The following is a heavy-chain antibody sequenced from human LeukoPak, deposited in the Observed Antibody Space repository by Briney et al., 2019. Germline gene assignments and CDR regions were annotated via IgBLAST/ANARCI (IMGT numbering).Heavy chain of an antibody. Sequence: ASVKVSCKASGYTFTSYDINWVRQATGQGLEWMGWMNPNSGNTGYAQKFQGRVTMTRNTSISTAYMEQSSLGSEDTAVYYCARSYDFWSGYYRFGYWGQGTLVTVSS. J-gene: IGHJ4*02. D-gene: IGHD3-3*01. CDR1: GYTFTSYD. V-gene: IGHV1-8*01. CDR2: MNPNSGNT. CDR3: ARSYDFWSGYYRFGY.